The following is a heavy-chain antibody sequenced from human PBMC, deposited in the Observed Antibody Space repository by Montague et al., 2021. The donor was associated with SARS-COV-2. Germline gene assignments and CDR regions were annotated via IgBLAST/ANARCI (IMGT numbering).Heavy chain of an antibody. CDR3: ARAAPYSHPIYYYYYGMDV. Sequence: SVKVSCKASGYTFTSYGISWARQAPGQGLEWMGWISAYNGNTNYAQKLQGRVTMTTDTSTSTAYMELRSLRSDDTAVYYCARAAPYSHPIYYYYYGMDVWGQGTTVTVSS. D-gene: IGHD2-15*01. CDR1: GYTFTSYG. CDR2: ISAYNGNT. V-gene: IGHV1-18*04. J-gene: IGHJ6*02.